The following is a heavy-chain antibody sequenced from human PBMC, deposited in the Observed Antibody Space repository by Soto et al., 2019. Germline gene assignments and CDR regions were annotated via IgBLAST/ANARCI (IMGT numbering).Heavy chain of an antibody. D-gene: IGHD2-2*01. CDR3: TTDSYINMPIVRFDE. V-gene: IGHV3-15*07. J-gene: IGHJ4*01. CDR2: IKSKADGGTT. CDR1: GFIFSNAW. Sequence: PGGSLRLSCAASGFIFSNAWINWVRQAPGKGLEWVGRIKSKADGGTTDFAAPVKGRFAISRDDSMNMMYMQMSSLRTEDTAVYYCTTDSYINMPIVRFDEWGHGTLVTVSS.